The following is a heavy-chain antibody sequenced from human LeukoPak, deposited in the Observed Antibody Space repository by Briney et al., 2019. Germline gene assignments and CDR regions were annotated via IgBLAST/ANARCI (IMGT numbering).Heavy chain of an antibody. J-gene: IGHJ4*02. D-gene: IGHD3-22*01. CDR2: ISSSSSYT. CDR3: AKVSHYYYDSSGYRYPSFDY. V-gene: IGHV3-11*05. Sequence: GGSLVLSCAASGFTFSDYYMSWIRQAPGKGLEWVSYISSSSSYTNYADSVKGRFTISRDNAKNSLYLQMNSLRAEDTAVYYCAKVSHYYYDSSGYRYPSFDYWGQGTLVTVSS. CDR1: GFTFSDYY.